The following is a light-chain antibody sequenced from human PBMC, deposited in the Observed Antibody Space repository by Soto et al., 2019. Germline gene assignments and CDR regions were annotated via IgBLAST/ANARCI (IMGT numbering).Light chain of an antibody. CDR3: QQYNNWPQLGT. J-gene: IGKJ1*01. Sequence: EIVMTQSPATLSVSQGERATLSCRASQSVSSNLAWYQQKPGQAPRLLIYGASTRATGIPARFSGSGSGTELTLTISSLQSEDFAVYYCQQYNNWPQLGTFGQGTKV. CDR2: GAS. V-gene: IGKV3-15*01. CDR1: QSVSSN.